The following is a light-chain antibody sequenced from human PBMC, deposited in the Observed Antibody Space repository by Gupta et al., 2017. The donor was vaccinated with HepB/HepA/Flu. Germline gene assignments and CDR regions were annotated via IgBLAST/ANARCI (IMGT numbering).Light chain of an antibody. CDR3: QQYNKWPPLT. Sequence: EIVMTQSPVILSVSPGERATVSCRASQSVTKDLAWYQQKDGQAPRLLIYGASVRAAGIPARFRGSGSGTEFTLTISSLQSEDFAVYYCQQYNKWPPLTFGGGTKVEIK. CDR1: QSVTKD. CDR2: GAS. V-gene: IGKV3-15*01. J-gene: IGKJ4*01.